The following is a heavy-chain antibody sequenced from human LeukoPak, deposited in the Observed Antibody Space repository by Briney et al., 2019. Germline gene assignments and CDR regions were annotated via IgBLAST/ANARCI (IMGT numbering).Heavy chain of an antibody. J-gene: IGHJ4*02. CDR2: ISIGSSII. CDR3: VRDEGVICSSSSCYEVY. CDR1: GFTFSSYS. V-gene: IGHV3-48*01. Sequence: GGSLRLSCAASGFTFSSYSMNWVRQAPWKGLEWISYISIGSSIIYYADSVKGRFTISRDNAKNSLYLQMNSLRAEDTAVYYCVRDEGVICSSSSCYEVYWGQGTLVTVSS. D-gene: IGHD2-2*01.